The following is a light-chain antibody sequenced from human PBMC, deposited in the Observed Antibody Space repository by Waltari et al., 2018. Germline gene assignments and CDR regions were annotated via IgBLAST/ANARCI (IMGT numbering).Light chain of an antibody. CDR2: AAS. J-gene: IGKJ1*01. V-gene: IGKV1-39*01. CDR3: QQNYDTWT. CDR1: QGIGTY. Sequence: EIQMTQSPSSLSASVGDRVTITCRASQGIGTYLNWYQQKPGKAPKLLIYAASSLQSGVPSRFSGDGSGADFTLTINSLQPEDFATYYCQQNYDTWTFGQGTKVEVK.